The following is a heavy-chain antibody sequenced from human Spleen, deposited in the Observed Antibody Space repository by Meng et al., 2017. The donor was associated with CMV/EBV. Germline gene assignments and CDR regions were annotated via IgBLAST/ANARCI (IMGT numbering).Heavy chain of an antibody. D-gene: IGHD6-6*01. CDR1: GFTFSSYS. CDR3: AKAGYSSSLGIDY. CDR2: ISSSSSYI. V-gene: IGHV3-21*04. J-gene: IGHJ4*02. Sequence: GGSLRLSCAASGFTFSSYSMNWVRQAPGKGLEWVSSISSSSSYIYYADSVKGRFTISRDNAKNSLYLQMNSLRTEDTALYYCAKAGYSSSLGIDYWGQGTLVTVSS.